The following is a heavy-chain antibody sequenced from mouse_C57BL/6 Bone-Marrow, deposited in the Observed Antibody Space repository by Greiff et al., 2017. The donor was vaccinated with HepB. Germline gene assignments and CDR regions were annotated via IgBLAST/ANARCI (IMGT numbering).Heavy chain of an antibody. CDR1: GFNIQDYY. V-gene: IGHV14-1*01. CDR2: IDPADGDT. J-gene: IGHJ4*01. D-gene: IGHD2-2*01. CDR3: TTDGYDGRDAMDY. Sequence: VQLQQSGAELVRPGASVKLSCTASGFNIQDYYMHWVKQRPEQGLEWIGRIDPADGDTEYAPKFQGKATMTADTSSNTAYLQLSSLTSEDTAVYYWTTDGYDGRDAMDYWGQGTSVTVSS.